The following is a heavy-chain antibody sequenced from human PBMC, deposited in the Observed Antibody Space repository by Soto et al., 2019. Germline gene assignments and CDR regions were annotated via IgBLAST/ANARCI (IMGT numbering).Heavy chain of an antibody. V-gene: IGHV3-23*01. D-gene: IGHD3-22*01. Sequence: PGGYLRLSCAASGFTFSSYAMSWVRQAPGKGLEWVSAISGSGGSTYYADSVKGRFTISRDNSKNKLYLQMNSLRAEDTAVYYCAKAFSRVPMYYYDSSGYYSCDYWGQGTLVAV. CDR1: GFTFSSYA. CDR2: ISGSGGST. J-gene: IGHJ4*02. CDR3: AKAFSRVPMYYYDSSGYYSCDY.